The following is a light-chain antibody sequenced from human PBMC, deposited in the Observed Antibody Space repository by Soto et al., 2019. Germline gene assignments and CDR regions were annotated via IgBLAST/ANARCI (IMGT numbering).Light chain of an antibody. J-gene: IGLJ1*01. CDR3: CSYAGSYTIYV. CDR2: DVS. CDR1: SSDVGGYNY. V-gene: IGLV2-11*01. Sequence: QSVLTQPRSVSGSPGQSVTISCTGTSSDVGGYNYVSWYQQHPGKAPKLMIYDVSKRPSGVPDRFSGSKSGNTASLTISGLQAEDEADYYCCSYAGSYTIYVFGTGTKVPVL.